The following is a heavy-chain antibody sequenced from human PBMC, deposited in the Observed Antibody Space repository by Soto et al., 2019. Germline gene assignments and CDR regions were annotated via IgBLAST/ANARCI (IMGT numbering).Heavy chain of an antibody. CDR1: GFTFRSYA. D-gene: IGHD5-18*01. Sequence: PGGSLRLSCAGSGFTFRSYAMHWVRQAPGKGLEWVAVISYDENKRYYTDSVKGRFTISRDNPKNTLYLQVNNLRAEDTAVYYCARAMDTAMTSKDNWFDPWGQGTLVTVSS. CDR2: ISYDENKR. CDR3: ARAMDTAMTSKDNWFDP. J-gene: IGHJ5*02. V-gene: IGHV3-30-3*01.